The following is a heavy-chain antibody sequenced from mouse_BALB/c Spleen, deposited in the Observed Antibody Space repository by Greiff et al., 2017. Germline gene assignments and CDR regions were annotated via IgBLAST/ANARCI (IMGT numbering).Heavy chain of an antibody. CDR2: ISYSGST. D-gene: IGHD2-1*01. J-gene: IGHJ4*01. V-gene: IGHV3-2*02. CDR1: GYSITSDYA. Sequence: EVQLQESGPGLVKPSQSLSLTCTVTGYSITSDYAWNWIRQFPGNKLEWMGYISYSGSTSYNPSLKSRISITRDTSKNQFFLQLNSVTTEDTATYYCARSGNLLRYAMDYWGQGTSVTVSS. CDR3: ARSGNLLRYAMDY.